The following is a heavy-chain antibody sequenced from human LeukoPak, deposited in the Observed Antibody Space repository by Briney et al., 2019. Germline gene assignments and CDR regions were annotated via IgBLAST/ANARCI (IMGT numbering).Heavy chain of an antibody. CDR2: ISAYNGNT. D-gene: IGHD2-2*01. CDR1: GYTFTSYG. Sequence: ASVKVSCKASGYTFTSYGISWVRQAPGQGLEWMGWISAYNGNTNYAQKLQGRVTMTTDTSTSTAYMELRSLRSDDTAVYYCARVGYCSSTSCPTNYYYYYMDVWGKGTTATISS. CDR3: ARVGYCSSTSCPTNYYYYYMDV. J-gene: IGHJ6*03. V-gene: IGHV1-18*01.